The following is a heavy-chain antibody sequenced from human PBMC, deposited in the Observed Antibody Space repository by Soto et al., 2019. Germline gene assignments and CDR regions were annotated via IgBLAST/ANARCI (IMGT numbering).Heavy chain of an antibody. J-gene: IGHJ6*02. D-gene: IGHD2-15*01. CDR2: INPNSGGT. CDR1: GYTFTGYY. V-gene: IGHV1-2*04. CDR3: ARLSDRGYPRVYYGMDV. Sequence: ASVKVSSQASGYTFTGYYMHWVRQAPGQGLEWMGWINPNSGGTNYAQKFQGWVTMTRDTSISTAYLQWSSLKASDTAMYYCARLSDRGYPRVYYGMDVWGQGTTVTVSS.